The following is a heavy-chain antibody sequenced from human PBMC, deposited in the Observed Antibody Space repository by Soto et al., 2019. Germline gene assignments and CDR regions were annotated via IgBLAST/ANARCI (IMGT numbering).Heavy chain of an antibody. CDR2: IYYSGST. Sequence: SETLSLTCTVSGGSISSGDYYWSLTRQPPGKGLEWIGYIYYSGSTYYNPSLKSRVTISVDTSKNQFSLKLSSVTAADTAVYYCARGSYYYDSSGYYDYWGQGTLVTVSS. CDR1: GGSISSGDYY. D-gene: IGHD3-22*01. J-gene: IGHJ4*02. V-gene: IGHV4-30-4*01. CDR3: ARGSYYYDSSGYYDY.